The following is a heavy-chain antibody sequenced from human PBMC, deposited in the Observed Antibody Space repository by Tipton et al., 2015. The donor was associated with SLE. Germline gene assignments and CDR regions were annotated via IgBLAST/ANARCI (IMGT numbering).Heavy chain of an antibody. D-gene: IGHD4-17*01. Sequence: TLSLTCTVSGGSISSYYWSWIRQPPGKGLEWLGSLYYSGSPFYSPSLKSRVTISMDTPKNHFSLKLTSVTAVDTAVYYCARRGGNGDLRYFDLWGRGTLVTVSS. CDR2: LYYSGSP. V-gene: IGHV4-59*08. CDR3: ARRGGNGDLRYFDL. J-gene: IGHJ2*01. CDR1: GGSISSYY.